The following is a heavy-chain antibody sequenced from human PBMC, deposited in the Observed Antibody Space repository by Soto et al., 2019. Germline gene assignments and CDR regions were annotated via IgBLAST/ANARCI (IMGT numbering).Heavy chain of an antibody. D-gene: IGHD3-10*01. J-gene: IGHJ6*02. CDR1: GYDFATYW. V-gene: IGHV5-51*01. CDR2: IYPGDSDT. CDR3: ARPGYYRCPTDNDMDV. Sequence: PGESLKISCKGSGYDFATYWIGWVRQMPGKGLEWMGIIYPGDSDTKYSPSFQGQVAISVDKSISTAYLQWSSLKASDTAMYYCARPGYYRCPTDNDMDVWGQGTTVTVSS.